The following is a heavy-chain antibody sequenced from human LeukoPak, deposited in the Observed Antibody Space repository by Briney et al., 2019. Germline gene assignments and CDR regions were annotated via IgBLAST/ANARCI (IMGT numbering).Heavy chain of an antibody. CDR1: GFTFSSYW. V-gene: IGHV3-74*01. J-gene: IGHJ3*02. CDR2: INSDGSST. Sequence: PGGSLRLSCAASGFTFSSYWMHWVRHAPGKGLVWVSRINSDGSSTSYADSVKGRFTISRGNAKNTLYLQMNSLRAEDTAVYYCAYPSGEFHDAFDIWGQGTMVTVSS. CDR3: AYPSGEFHDAFDI. D-gene: IGHD3-16*01.